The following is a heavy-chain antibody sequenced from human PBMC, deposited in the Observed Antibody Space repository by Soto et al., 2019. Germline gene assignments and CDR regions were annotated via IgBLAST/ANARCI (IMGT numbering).Heavy chain of an antibody. V-gene: IGHV3-15*07. D-gene: IGHD3-22*01. CDR3: TTDSLFTMILVRFDF. CDR1: GFPFSTAV. Sequence: GGPLRVSCAAAGFPFSTAVINWVRTAPGKGLEWVGRIKSKIDGGTTDFAASVKGRFAISRDDTTDMVYLQMNSLKPEDTAMYYCTTDSLFTMILVRFDFWGHGTQVTVSS. CDR2: IKSKIDGGTT. J-gene: IGHJ4*01.